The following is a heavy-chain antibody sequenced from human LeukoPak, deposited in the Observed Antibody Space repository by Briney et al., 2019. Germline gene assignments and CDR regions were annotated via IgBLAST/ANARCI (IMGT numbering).Heavy chain of an antibody. J-gene: IGHJ4*02. V-gene: IGHV3-7*01. CDR3: ARISYYGGTPHFDY. Sequence: GGSLRLSCAASGFIFTNYWMGWVRQAPGKGLEWVANIKQDGSEKYYVDSVKGRFTISRDNAKNSLYLQMNSLRVEDTALFYCARISYYGGTPHFDYWGQGTLVTVSS. CDR1: GFIFTNYW. CDR2: IKQDGSEK. D-gene: IGHD4-23*01.